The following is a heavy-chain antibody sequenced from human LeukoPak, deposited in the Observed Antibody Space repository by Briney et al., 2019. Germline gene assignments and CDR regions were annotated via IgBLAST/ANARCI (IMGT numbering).Heavy chain of an antibody. J-gene: IGHJ4*02. CDR1: GGSISSSSYY. V-gene: IGHV4-39*01. Sequence: PSETLSLTCTVSGGSISSSSYYWGWIRQSPGKGLEWIGSIYYSGSTYYNPSLKSRVTISVDMSKNQFSLKLSSVTAADTAVYYCARQTYVYDSSGYYHNSFDYWGQGTLVTVSS. CDR3: ARQTYVYDSSGYYHNSFDY. D-gene: IGHD3-22*01. CDR2: IYYSGST.